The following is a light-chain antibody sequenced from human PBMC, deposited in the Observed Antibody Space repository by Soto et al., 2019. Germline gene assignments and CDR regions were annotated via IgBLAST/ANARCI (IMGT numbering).Light chain of an antibody. CDR1: QSVSSNN. V-gene: IGKV3-20*01. Sequence: TQSDGKMSLSRVERAALSAMGSQSVSSNNLAWYQQRPGQAPRVVIYGASTRATGIPERFSGSGSGTDFTRTSISLEPEYFSTDYCQDYNKSPLTFGQGTKVDIK. CDR2: GAS. CDR3: QDYNKSPLT. J-gene: IGKJ1*01.